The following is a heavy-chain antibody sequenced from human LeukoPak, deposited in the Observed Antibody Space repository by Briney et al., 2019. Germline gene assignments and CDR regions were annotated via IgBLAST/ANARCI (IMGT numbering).Heavy chain of an antibody. CDR3: ARVVYNDAFDI. D-gene: IGHD1-1*01. CDR1: GFTFRAYW. V-gene: IGHV3-7*01. CDR2: INEDGTEK. J-gene: IGHJ3*02. Sequence: GGSLRLSCSASGFTFRAYWMTWVRQAPGQGLEWVANINEDGTEKNYVDSVKGRFTISRDNAKNSLYLQMNSLRAEDTAVYYCARVVYNDAFDIWGQGTMVTVSS.